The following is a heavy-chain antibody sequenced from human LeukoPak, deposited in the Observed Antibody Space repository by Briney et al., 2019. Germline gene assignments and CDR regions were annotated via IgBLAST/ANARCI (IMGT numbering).Heavy chain of an antibody. CDR2: IYHSGST. Sequence: SETLSLTCTVSGYSISSGYYWCWIPQPPGKGLWGIGSIYHSGSTYYNPSLKSRVTISVDTSKNQFSLKLSSVTAADTAVYYCARGGGSGWYNWFDPWGQGTLVTVSS. V-gene: IGHV4-38-2*02. D-gene: IGHD6-19*01. J-gene: IGHJ5*02. CDR3: ARGGGSGWYNWFDP. CDR1: GYSISSGYY.